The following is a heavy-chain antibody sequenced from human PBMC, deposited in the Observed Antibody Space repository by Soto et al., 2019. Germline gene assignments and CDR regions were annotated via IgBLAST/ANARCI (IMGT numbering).Heavy chain of an antibody. V-gene: IGHV3-30-3*01. CDR1: GFTFSSYA. CDR3: ARDGRDYGDYWGRFDY. D-gene: IGHD4-17*01. J-gene: IGHJ4*02. CDR2: ISYDGSNK. Sequence: QVQLVESGGGVVQPGRSLRLSCAASGFTFSSYAMHWVRQAPGKGLEWVAVISYDGSNKYYADSVKGRFTISRDNPKNTLYLQMNSLRAEDTAVYYCARDGRDYGDYWGRFDYWGQGTLVTVSS.